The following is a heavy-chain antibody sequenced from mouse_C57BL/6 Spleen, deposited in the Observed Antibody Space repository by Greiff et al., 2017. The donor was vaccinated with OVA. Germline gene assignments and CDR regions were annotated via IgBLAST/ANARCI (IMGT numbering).Heavy chain of an antibody. CDR1: GYAFSSSW. CDR3: ARGDYGYYYAMDY. Sequence: QVQLKESGPELVKPGASVKISCKASGYAFSSSWMNWVKQRPGKGLEWIGRIYPGDGDTNYNGKFKGKATLTADKSSSTAYMQLSSLTSEDSAVYFCARGDYGYYYAMDYWGQGTSVTVSS. D-gene: IGHD2-2*01. J-gene: IGHJ4*01. CDR2: IYPGDGDT. V-gene: IGHV1-82*01.